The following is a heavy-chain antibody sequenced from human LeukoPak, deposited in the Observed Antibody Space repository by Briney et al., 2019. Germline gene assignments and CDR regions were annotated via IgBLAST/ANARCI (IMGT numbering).Heavy chain of an antibody. J-gene: IGHJ4*02. CDR1: GFTFMHYV. CDR2: ISDGGGDT. Sequence: GGSLRLSCAASGFTFMHYVLNWVRQAPGKGLEWVSSISDGGGDTYFADSVKGRFTISRDNSKNIVYLQMNSLRAEDTAVYHCAKPGSITGIGRHYFDSWGQGALVTVSS. CDR3: AKPGSITGIGRHYFDS. D-gene: IGHD3-10*01. V-gene: IGHV3-23*01.